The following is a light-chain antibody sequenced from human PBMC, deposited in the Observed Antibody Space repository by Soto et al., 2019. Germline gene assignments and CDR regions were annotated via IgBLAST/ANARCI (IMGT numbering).Light chain of an antibody. CDR2: EVT. V-gene: IGLV2-14*01. CDR3: SSSAGIYHYLV. J-gene: IGLJ3*02. Sequence: QSALTQPASVSGSPGQSITISCTGTSSDIGGYDYVSWYQQHPGKAPKVLIFEVTNRPSGVSNRFSGSKSGNTASLTISGLQAEDEADYYCSSSAGIYHYLVFGGGTKLTVL. CDR1: SSDIGGYDY.